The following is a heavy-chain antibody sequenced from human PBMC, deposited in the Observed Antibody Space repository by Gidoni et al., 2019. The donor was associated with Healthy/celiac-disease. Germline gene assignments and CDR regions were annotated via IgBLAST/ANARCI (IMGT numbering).Heavy chain of an antibody. CDR1: GFSLSNARMG. Sequence: QVTLKESGPVLVKPTETLTLTCTVSGFSLSNARMGVSWIRQPPGKALEWLAHIFSNDEKSYSTSLKSRLTISKDTSKSQVVLTMTNMDPVDTATYYCARIPRSSSIAVAALRSRYYGMDVWGQGTTVTVSS. CDR3: ARIPRSSSIAVAALRSRYYGMDV. D-gene: IGHD6-19*01. J-gene: IGHJ6*02. CDR2: IFSNDEK. V-gene: IGHV2-26*01.